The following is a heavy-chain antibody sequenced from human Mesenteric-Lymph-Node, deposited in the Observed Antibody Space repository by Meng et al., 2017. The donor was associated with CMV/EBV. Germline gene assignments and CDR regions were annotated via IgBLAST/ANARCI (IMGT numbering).Heavy chain of an antibody. CDR2: IYYSGST. CDR3: ASSSNYDFWSGYYGDYGMDV. J-gene: IGHJ6*02. Sequence: ESLKISCTVSGGSISSSSYYWGWIRQPPGKGLEWIGSIYYSGSTYYNPSLKSRVTISVDTSKNQFSLKLSSVTAADTAVYYCASSSNYDFWSGYYGDYGMDVWGQGTTVTVSS. CDR1: GGSISSSSYY. D-gene: IGHD3-3*01. V-gene: IGHV4-39*01.